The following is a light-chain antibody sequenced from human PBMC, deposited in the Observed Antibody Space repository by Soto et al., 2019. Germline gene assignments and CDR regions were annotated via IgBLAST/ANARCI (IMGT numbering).Light chain of an antibody. V-gene: IGKV1-5*01. CDR3: QHYNSYSEA. J-gene: IGKJ1*01. CDR1: QNIASS. CDR2: VAS. Sequence: TIACRASQNIASSVNWYQQKPGEAPKLLIYVASSLQSGVPSRFSGSGSGTDFTFTISSLQPDDFATYYCQHYNSYSEAFGQGTKVDIK.